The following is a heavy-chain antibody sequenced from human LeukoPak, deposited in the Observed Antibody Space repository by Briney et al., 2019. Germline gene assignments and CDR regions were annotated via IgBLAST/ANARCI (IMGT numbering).Heavy chain of an antibody. CDR1: GGTFSSYA. Sequence: ASVEVSCKASGGTFSSYAISWVRQAPGQGLEWMGRIIPILGIANYAQKFQGRVTITADKSTSTAYMELSSLRSEDTAVYYCARGTLEMATIMVYWGQGTLVTVSP. CDR2: IIPILGIA. CDR3: ARGTLEMATIMVY. D-gene: IGHD5-24*01. V-gene: IGHV1-69*04. J-gene: IGHJ4*02.